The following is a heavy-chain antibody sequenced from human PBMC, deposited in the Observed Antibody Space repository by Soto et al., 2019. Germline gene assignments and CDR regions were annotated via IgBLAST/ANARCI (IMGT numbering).Heavy chain of an antibody. CDR1: GFTFSTYD. CDR2: ISYDGSNK. D-gene: IGHD2-2*01. Sequence: QVQLVESGGGVVQPGRSLRLSCAASGFTFSTYDMHWVRQAPGKGLEWVAVISYDGSNKYYADSVKGRFTISRDNSKNTLYLQMNSLRAEDTAVYYCATPLQPRGAFDIWGQGTMVTVSS. CDR3: ATPLQPRGAFDI. V-gene: IGHV3-30*03. J-gene: IGHJ3*02.